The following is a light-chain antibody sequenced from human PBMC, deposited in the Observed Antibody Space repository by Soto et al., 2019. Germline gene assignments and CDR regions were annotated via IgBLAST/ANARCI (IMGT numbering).Light chain of an antibody. CDR3: QEYNTWPWT. Sequence: ETVMTQSPATLSVSPGERATLSCRASQSVNSNLAWYQQKLGQAPRVLIYSASTRATGIPDRFSGSGSGTEFILTISSLQSEDFAVYYCQEYNTWPWTFCQGTKVEIK. J-gene: IGKJ1*01. CDR2: SAS. CDR1: QSVNSN. V-gene: IGKV3-15*01.